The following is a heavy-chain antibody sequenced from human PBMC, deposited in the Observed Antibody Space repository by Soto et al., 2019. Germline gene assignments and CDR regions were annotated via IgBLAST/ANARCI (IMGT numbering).Heavy chain of an antibody. Sequence: QVQLQESGPGLVKPSETLSLTCTVSGGSISSHYWGWIRQPPGKGLYWIGYISYSGSTNYNPSLKXXVXIXGDTSKNQFSLKLTSVTAADTAVYYCARVEAGTFDYWGQGTLVTVSS. CDR1: GGSISSHY. V-gene: IGHV4-59*11. D-gene: IGHD6-19*01. CDR3: ARVEAGTFDY. CDR2: ISYSGST. J-gene: IGHJ4*02.